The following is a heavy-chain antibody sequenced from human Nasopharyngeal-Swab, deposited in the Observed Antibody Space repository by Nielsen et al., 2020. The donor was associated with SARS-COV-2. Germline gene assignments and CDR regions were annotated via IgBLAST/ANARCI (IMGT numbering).Heavy chain of an antibody. Sequence: SETLSLTCAVSGGSISSSSYFCDWIRQPPGKGLEWIGSASYSGSSYYNPSLKSRVTISIDPSKNQFSLKLSSVTAADTAVYYCAGIVVVPAATDNDYWGQGTLVTVSS. CDR1: GGSISSSSYF. CDR3: AGIVVVPAATDNDY. V-gene: IGHV4-39*01. J-gene: IGHJ4*02. D-gene: IGHD2-2*01. CDR2: ASYSGSS.